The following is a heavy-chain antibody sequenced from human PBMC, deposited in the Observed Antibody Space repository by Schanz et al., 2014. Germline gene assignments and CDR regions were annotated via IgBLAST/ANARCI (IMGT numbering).Heavy chain of an antibody. J-gene: IGHJ2*01. CDR1: GGSISSATYY. Sequence: QVQLQESGPGLVKPSQTLSLTCTVSGGSISSATYYWSWVRQPAGKGLEWIGRIYSRGSSTYNPSRKSRVPISIDTSNNQFSLKLNSLTAADTAVYYCARDTTWRLDLWGRGTLVTVSS. CDR3: ARDTTWRLDL. V-gene: IGHV4-61*02. CDR2: IYSRGSS. D-gene: IGHD1-1*01.